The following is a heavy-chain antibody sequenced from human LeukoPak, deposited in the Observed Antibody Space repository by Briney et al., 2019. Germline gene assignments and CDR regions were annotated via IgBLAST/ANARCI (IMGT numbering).Heavy chain of an antibody. D-gene: IGHD2-15*01. Sequence: GGSLRLSCAASGFTFSSYAMSWVRQAPGKGLEWVSAISGSGGSTYYADSVKGRFTISRDNSKSTLYLQMNSLRAEDTAVYYCAKRCSGGSCYRYYYYYMDVWGKGTTVTVSS. CDR1: GFTFSSYA. CDR3: AKRCSGGSCYRYYYYYMDV. CDR2: ISGSGGST. J-gene: IGHJ6*03. V-gene: IGHV3-23*01.